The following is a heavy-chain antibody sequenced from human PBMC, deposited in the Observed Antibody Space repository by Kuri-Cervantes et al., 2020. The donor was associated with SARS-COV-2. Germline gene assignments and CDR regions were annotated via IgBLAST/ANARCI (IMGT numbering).Heavy chain of an antibody. D-gene: IGHD3/OR15-3a*01. J-gene: IGHJ1*01. Sequence: SETLSLTCTVSGGSISSSSYYWGWIRQPPGKGLEWIGSIYYSGSTYYNPSLKSRVTISVDTSKNQFSLKLSSVTAADTAVYYCARFFDFPAGSLDSKSEYFQHWGQGTLVTVSS. CDR3: ARFFDFPAGSLDSKSEYFQH. V-gene: IGHV4-39*01. CDR1: GGSISSSSYY. CDR2: IYYSGST.